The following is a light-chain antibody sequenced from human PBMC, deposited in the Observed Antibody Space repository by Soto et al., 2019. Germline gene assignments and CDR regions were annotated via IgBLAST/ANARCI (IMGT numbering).Light chain of an antibody. CDR3: QQTNSPFT. CDR2: TAS. J-gene: IGKJ3*01. V-gene: IGKV1-12*01. CDR1: QGVSTW. Sequence: DIQMTQSPSSVSASVGDSVTITCRASQGVSTWLAWYQQKPGKAPELLIQTASSLLSGVPSRFSGTGSGTDFTLTISSLQPEDFATYYCQQTNSPFTFGPGTKVDIK.